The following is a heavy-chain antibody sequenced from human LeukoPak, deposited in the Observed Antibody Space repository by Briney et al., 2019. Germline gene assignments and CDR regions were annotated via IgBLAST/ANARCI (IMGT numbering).Heavy chain of an antibody. CDR3: AKRLGDPRAFDY. V-gene: IGHV3-23*01. J-gene: IGHJ4*02. Sequence: GESLKISCAASGFTFSNYAMSWVRQAPGKGLEWVSGISGTTATINYAAPVKGRFTISRDNSRNTLYLQMNSLKAEDTAVYYCAKRLGDPRAFDYWGQGTLVTVSS. CDR2: ISGTTATI. D-gene: IGHD2-21*02. CDR1: GFTFSNYA.